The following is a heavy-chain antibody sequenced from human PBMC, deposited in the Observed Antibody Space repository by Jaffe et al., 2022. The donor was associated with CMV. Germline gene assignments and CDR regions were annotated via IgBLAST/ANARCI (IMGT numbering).Heavy chain of an antibody. CDR3: ARSLGDFWSGTKLGSYYYAMDV. CDR1: GGSISSGGYY. J-gene: IGHJ6*02. V-gene: IGHV4-31*03. CDR2: IYDSGST. Sequence: QVQLQESGPGLVKALQTLSLTCTVSGGSISSGGYYWSWIRQHPGKGLEWIGCIYDSGSTYYNPSLKSRLTISLDTSKSHFSLKLSSVTAADTAVYYCARSLGDFWSGTKLGSYYYAMDVWGQGTTVTVSS. D-gene: IGHD3-3*01.